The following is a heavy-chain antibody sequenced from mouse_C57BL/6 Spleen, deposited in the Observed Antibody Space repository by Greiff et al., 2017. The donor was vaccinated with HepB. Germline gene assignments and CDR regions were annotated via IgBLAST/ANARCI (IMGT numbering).Heavy chain of an antibody. V-gene: IGHV5-4*03. J-gene: IGHJ1*03. Sequence: EVKVVESGGGLVKPGGSLKLSCAASGFTFSSYAMSWVRQTPEKRLEWVATISDGGSYTYYPDNVKGRFTISRDNAKNNLYLQMSHLKSEDTAMYYCARCGYYWYFDVWGTGTTVTVSS. D-gene: IGHD2-2*01. CDR1: GFTFSSYA. CDR3: ARCGYYWYFDV. CDR2: ISDGGSYT.